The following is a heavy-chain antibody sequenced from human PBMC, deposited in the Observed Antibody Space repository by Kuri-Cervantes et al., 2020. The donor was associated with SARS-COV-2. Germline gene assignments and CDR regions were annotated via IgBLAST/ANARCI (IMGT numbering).Heavy chain of an antibody. J-gene: IGHJ4*02. V-gene: IGHV4-30-2*01. Sequence: SWVRQAPGKGLEWIGYIYHSGSTYYNPSLKSRVTISVDRSKNQFSLKLSSVTAADTAVYYCARENKGSFDYWGQGTLVTVSS. CDR2: IYHSGST. CDR3: ARENKGSFDY.